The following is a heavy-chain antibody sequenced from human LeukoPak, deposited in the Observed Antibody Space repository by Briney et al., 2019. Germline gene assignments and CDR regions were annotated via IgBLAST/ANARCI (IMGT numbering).Heavy chain of an antibody. CDR1: GGTFSSYA. Sequence: ASVKVSCKASGGTFSSYAISWVRQAPGQGLEWMGRINPNSGFTNYAQKFQDRVTMTRDTSINTAYIELSRLRSDDTAVYYCARVAERYCSDGSCYGNWFDPWGQGTLVTVSS. V-gene: IGHV1-2*06. D-gene: IGHD2-15*01. CDR2: INPNSGFT. J-gene: IGHJ5*02. CDR3: ARVAERYCSDGSCYGNWFDP.